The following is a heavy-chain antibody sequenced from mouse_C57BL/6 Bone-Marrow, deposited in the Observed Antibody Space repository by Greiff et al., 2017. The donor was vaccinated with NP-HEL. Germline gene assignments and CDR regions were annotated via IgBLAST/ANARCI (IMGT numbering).Heavy chain of an antibody. CDR3: ARGGYYGDY. Sequence: QVHVKQPGAELVRPGSSVKLSCKASGYTFTSYWMHWVKQRPIQGLEWIGNIDPSDSETHYNQKFKDKATLTVDKSSSTAYMQLSSLTSEDSAVYYCARGGYYGDYWGQGTTLTVSS. J-gene: IGHJ2*01. CDR2: IDPSDSET. CDR1: GYTFTSYW. V-gene: IGHV1-52*01.